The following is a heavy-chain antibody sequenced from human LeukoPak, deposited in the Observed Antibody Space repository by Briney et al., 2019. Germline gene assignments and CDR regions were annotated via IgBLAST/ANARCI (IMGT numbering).Heavy chain of an antibody. V-gene: IGHV1-69*05. CDR1: GGTFSSYA. CDR2: IIPIFGTA. D-gene: IGHD1-26*01. CDR3: ARGLVGAADY. Sequence: SVKVSRKASGGTFSSYAISWVRQAPGQGLEWMGGIIPIFGTANYAQKFQGRVTITTDESTSTTYMELSSLRSEDTAVYYCARGLVGAADYWGQGTLVTVSS. J-gene: IGHJ4*02.